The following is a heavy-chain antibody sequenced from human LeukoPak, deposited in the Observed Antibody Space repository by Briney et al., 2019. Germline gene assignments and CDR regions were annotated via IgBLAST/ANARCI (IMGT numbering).Heavy chain of an antibody. D-gene: IGHD3-3*01. CDR2: IDPNSGGT. J-gene: IGHJ4*02. V-gene: IGHV1-2*02. Sequence: ASVKVSCKASGYTFTGCYIHWIRQAPGQGLEWMGWIDPNSGGTNYAPKFQGRVTMTRDTSISTAYMELSRLRSNDTAMYFCARGSDFWSGKPLYFFGHWGQGTLVPVSS. CDR1: GYTFTGCY. CDR3: ARGSDFWSGKPLYFFGH.